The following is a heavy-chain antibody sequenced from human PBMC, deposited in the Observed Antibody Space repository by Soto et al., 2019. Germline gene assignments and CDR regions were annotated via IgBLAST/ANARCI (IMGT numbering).Heavy chain of an antibody. J-gene: IGHJ4*02. Sequence: GGSLRLSCAASGFTFSAYAMTWVRQAPGKGLEWASTINNSDGSTYYADSVKGRFTISRDNSKNTLYLQMNSLRVDDTAVYYCAASSRFYGDYLDYWGQGTLVTVSS. CDR2: INNSDGST. CDR3: AASSRFYGDYLDY. CDR1: GFTFSAYA. V-gene: IGHV3-23*01. D-gene: IGHD4-17*01.